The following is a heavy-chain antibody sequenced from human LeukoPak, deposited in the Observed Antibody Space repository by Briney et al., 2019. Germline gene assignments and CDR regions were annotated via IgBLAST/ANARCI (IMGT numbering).Heavy chain of an antibody. CDR2: ISYDGSNK. CDR1: GFTFSSYG. J-gene: IGHJ6*02. Sequence: PGRSLRLSCAASGFTFSSYGMHWVRQAPGMGLEWVAVISYDGSNKYYADSVKGRFTISRDNSKNTLYLQMNSLRAEDTAVYYCARDRAYYGSGHYYYYGMDVWGQGTTVTVSS. D-gene: IGHD3-10*01. CDR3: ARDRAYYGSGHYYYYGMDV. V-gene: IGHV3-30*03.